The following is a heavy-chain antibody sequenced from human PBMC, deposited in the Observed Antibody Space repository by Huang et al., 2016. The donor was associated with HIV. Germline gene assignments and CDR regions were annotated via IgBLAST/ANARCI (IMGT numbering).Heavy chain of an antibody. CDR1: GFTFGDYA. Sequence: EVQLVESGGGLVKPGRSLRLSCTASGFTFGDYAMSWFRQAPGKGLEWVGFIRRKASGGTTEYAASGKGRFTISRDDSKSIAYLQMNSLKIEDTAVYYCTRENYDFWSGYYKYYFDYWGQGTLVTVSS. D-gene: IGHD3-3*01. CDR3: TRENYDFWSGYYKYYFDY. J-gene: IGHJ4*02. CDR2: IRRKASGGTT. V-gene: IGHV3-49*05.